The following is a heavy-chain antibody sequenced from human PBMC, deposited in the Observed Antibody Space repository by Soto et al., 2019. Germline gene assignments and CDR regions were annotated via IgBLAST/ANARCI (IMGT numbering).Heavy chain of an antibody. J-gene: IGHJ5*02. D-gene: IGHD1-7*01. Sequence: QVQLQESGPGLVKPSQTLSLTCTVSGGSISSGGYYWSWIRQHPGKGLEWIGYIYYSGSTYYNPSLKSRVTISVDTSKNQFYLKLSSVTAADTAVYYCARVGWTGTTRAVLGYWFDPWGQGTLVTVSS. CDR1: GGSISSGGYY. CDR2: IYYSGST. CDR3: ARVGWTGTTRAVLGYWFDP. V-gene: IGHV4-31*03.